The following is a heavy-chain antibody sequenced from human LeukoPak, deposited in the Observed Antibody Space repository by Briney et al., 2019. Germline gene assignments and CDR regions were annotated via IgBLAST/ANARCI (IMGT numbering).Heavy chain of an antibody. V-gene: IGHV4-34*01. CDR2: INHSGST. CDR1: GGSFSGYY. D-gene: IGHD5-12*01. Sequence: SETLSLTCAVYGGSFSGYYWSWIRQPPGKGLEWIGEINHSGSTNYNPSLKSRVTISVDTSKNQFSLKLSSVTAADTAVYYCARAFRYEGDCYYGMDVWGQGTTVTVSS. CDR3: ARAFRYEGDCYYGMDV. J-gene: IGHJ6*02.